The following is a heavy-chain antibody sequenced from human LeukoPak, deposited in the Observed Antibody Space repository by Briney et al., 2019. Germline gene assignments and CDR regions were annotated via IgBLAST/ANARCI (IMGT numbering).Heavy chain of an antibody. CDR3: ASGVASIIQL. CDR2: INTNTGNP. Sequence: ASVKVSCKASGYTFTSYDINWVRQAPGQGLEWMGWINTNTGNPTYAQGFTGRFVFSLDTSVSTAYLQISSLKAEDTAVYYCASGVASIIQLWGQGTMVTVSS. CDR1: GYTFTSYD. J-gene: IGHJ3*01. V-gene: IGHV7-4-1*02.